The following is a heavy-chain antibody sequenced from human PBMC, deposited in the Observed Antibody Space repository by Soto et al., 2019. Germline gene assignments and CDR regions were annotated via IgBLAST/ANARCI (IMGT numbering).Heavy chain of an antibody. Sequence: GGSLRLSCAASGFTFSSYGMHWVRQAPGKGLEWVAVIWYDGSNKYYADSVKGRFTISRDKSKNTVDLQMNSLRAEDTAMYYCARHAYNYDSSGYYTGYWGQGTLVTVSS. CDR3: ARHAYNYDSSGYYTGY. D-gene: IGHD3-22*01. CDR1: GFTFSSYG. V-gene: IGHV3-33*01. J-gene: IGHJ4*02. CDR2: IWYDGSNK.